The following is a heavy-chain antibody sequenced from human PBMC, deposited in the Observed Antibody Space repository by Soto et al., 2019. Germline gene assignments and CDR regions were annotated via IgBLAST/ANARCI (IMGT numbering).Heavy chain of an antibody. Sequence: QVQLQESGPGLVKASGTLSLTCDVSGASISNDNWWSWVRQPPGKGLEWIGEIYHSGSTNYNPSLKSRVTISVDKSKNQFSLKLSSVTAADTAVYYCAKDLGIAVSARRAFDIWGQGTMFTVSS. V-gene: IGHV4-4*02. J-gene: IGHJ3*02. D-gene: IGHD6-19*01. CDR1: GASISNDNW. CDR2: IYHSGST. CDR3: AKDLGIAVSARRAFDI.